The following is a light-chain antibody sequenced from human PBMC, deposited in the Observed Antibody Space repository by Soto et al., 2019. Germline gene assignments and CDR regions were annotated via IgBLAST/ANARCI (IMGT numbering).Light chain of an antibody. CDR3: QYWDDYSWT. V-gene: IGKV1-5*03. J-gene: IGKJ1*01. CDR2: KAS. Sequence: DIQMTQSPSTLSASVGDRVTITCRASQSITGWLAWYQQKPGKAPKFLIYKASNLEGGVPSRFSSSGSGTEFTLTSSSVQPDDVATYYCQYWDDYSWTFGQGTKVEIK. CDR1: QSITGW.